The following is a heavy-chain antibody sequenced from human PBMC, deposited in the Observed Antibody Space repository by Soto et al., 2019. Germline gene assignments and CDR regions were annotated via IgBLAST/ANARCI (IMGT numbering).Heavy chain of an antibody. D-gene: IGHD3-22*01. Sequence: GGSLRLSCAASGFTFTTYAMSWVRQAPGKGLEWVSTITGSGGRTYYPDSVKDRFTISRDNSKNTLYLQMNSLRADDTAIYYCAKDYYDSGAYHPAYFQHCGQGTLVTVSS. J-gene: IGHJ1*01. CDR3: AKDYYDSGAYHPAYFQH. V-gene: IGHV3-23*01. CDR2: ITGSGGRT. CDR1: GFTFTTYA.